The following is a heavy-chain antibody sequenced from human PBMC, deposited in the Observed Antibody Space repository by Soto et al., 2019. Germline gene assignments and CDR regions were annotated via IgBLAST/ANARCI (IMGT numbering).Heavy chain of an antibody. Sequence: GSLRLSCAASGFTFSSYGMHWVRQAPGKGLEWVAVISYDGSNKYYADSVKGRFTISRDNSKNTLYLQMNSLRAEDTAVYYCAKDGHYGSGSCYDYWGQGTLVTVSS. CDR2: ISYDGSNK. CDR1: GFTFSSYG. V-gene: IGHV3-30*18. D-gene: IGHD3-10*01. J-gene: IGHJ4*02. CDR3: AKDGHYGSGSCYDY.